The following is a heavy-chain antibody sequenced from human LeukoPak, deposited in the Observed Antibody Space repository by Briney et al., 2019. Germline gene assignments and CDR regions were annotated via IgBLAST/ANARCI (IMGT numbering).Heavy chain of an antibody. CDR2: TYYRSTWYN. CDR1: GDSVSSNSVT. Sequence: SQTLSLTCAIPGDSVSSNSVTWNWIRQSPSRGLEWLGRTYYRSTWYNNYAVSVRGRITVNPDTSKNQFSLHLNSVTPEDTAVYYCARRLTQYDCFDPWGQGILVTVSS. D-gene: IGHD2-2*01. CDR3: ARRLTQYDCFDP. J-gene: IGHJ5*02. V-gene: IGHV6-1*01.